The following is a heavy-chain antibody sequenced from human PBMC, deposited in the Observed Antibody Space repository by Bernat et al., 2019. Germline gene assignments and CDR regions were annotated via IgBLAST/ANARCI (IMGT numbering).Heavy chain of an antibody. Sequence: QVQLVESGGGVVQPGRSLRLSCAASGFTFSSYGMHWFRRAPGKGLEWVAVIWYDGSNKYYADSVKGRFTISRDNSKNTLYLQMNSLRAEDTAVYYCAREGSYGDYNWFDPWGQGTLVTVSS. CDR1: GFTFSSYG. CDR3: AREGSYGDYNWFDP. CDR2: IWYDGSNK. J-gene: IGHJ5*02. V-gene: IGHV3-33*01. D-gene: IGHD4-17*01.